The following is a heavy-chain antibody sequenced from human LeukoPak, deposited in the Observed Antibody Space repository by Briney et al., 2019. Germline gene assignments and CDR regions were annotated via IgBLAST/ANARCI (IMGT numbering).Heavy chain of an antibody. CDR3: ARDRITGATRDFYYYYMDV. CDR1: GGSISSGGSIGSFY. V-gene: IGHV4-61*02. CDR2: IDAAGRT. J-gene: IGHJ6*03. Sequence: PSQTLSLTCTVSGGSISSGGSIGSFYWTWIRQPAGKGLEWIGRIDAAGRTNYNPSLRGPVTISVDTSKNQFSLRLSSVTAADAAVYYCARDRITGATRDFYYYYMDVWGKGTTVTVSS. D-gene: IGHD7-27*01.